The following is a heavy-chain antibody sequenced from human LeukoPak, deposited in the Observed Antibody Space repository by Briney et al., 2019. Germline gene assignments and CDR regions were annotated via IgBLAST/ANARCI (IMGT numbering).Heavy chain of an antibody. CDR2: INQDGSQK. J-gene: IGHJ4*02. Sequence: GGSLRLSCAASGFTFSSYWMSWVRQAPGKGLEWVANINQDGSQKYYVDSVKGRFTISRDNAKNSLYLEMNSLRAEDTAVYYCASEYSSSSHYFDYWGQGTLVTVSS. D-gene: IGHD6-6*01. CDR3: ASEYSSSSHYFDY. V-gene: IGHV3-7*01. CDR1: GFTFSSYW.